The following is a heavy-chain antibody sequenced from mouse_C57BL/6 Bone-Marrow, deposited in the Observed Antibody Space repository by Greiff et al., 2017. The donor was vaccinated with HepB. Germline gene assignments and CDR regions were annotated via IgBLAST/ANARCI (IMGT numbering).Heavy chain of an antibody. J-gene: IGHJ2*01. CDR2: IYPGDGDT. D-gene: IGHD1-1*01. CDR1: GYAFSSSW. Sequence: QVQLQQSGPELVKPGASVKISCKASGYAFSSSWMNWVKQRPGKGLEWIGRIYPGDGDTNYNGKFKGKATLTADKSYSPAYMQLSSLTSEDSAVYFCAREGAITNYWGQGTTLTVSS. CDR3: AREGAITNY. V-gene: IGHV1-82*01.